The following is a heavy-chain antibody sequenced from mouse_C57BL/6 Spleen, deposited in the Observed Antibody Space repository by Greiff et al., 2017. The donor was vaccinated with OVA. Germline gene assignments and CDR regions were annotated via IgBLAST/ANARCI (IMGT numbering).Heavy chain of an antibody. CDR2: IHPNSGST. CDR3: ARNRLTGTWYFDV. Sequence: VQLQQPGAELVKPGASVKLSCKASGYTFTSYWMHWVKQRPGQGLEWIGMIHPNSGSTNYNEKFKSKATLTVDKSSSTAYMQLSSLTSEDSAVYYCARNRLTGTWYFDVWGTGTTVTVSS. D-gene: IGHD4-1*01. J-gene: IGHJ1*03. CDR1: GYTFTSYW. V-gene: IGHV1-64*01.